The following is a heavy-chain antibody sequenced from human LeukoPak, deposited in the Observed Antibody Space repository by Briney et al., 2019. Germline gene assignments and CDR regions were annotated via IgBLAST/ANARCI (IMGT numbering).Heavy chain of an antibody. Sequence: GGSLRLSCAASGFTFSSYWMHWVRQAPGKGLVWVSSISSSSYIYYADSVKGRFTISRDNAKNTLYLQMNSLRAEDTAVYYCARESGYAVGDYWGQGTLVTVSS. V-gene: IGHV3-21*04. CDR3: ARESGYAVGDY. J-gene: IGHJ4*02. CDR2: ISSSSYI. D-gene: IGHD5-12*01. CDR1: GFTFSSYW.